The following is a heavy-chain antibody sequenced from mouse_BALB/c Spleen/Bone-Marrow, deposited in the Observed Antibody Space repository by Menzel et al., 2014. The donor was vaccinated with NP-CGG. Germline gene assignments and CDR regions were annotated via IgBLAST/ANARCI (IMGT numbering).Heavy chain of an antibody. CDR3: ARHGVRREWYFDV. Sequence: EVKLMESGGGLVQPGGSLKLSCAASGFTFSRYTMSWVRQTPEKRLEWVAYTSNGGGSAYYPDTDTVKGRFTISRDNAKNTLYLQMSSLKSEDTAMYYCARHGVRREWYFDVWGAGTTVTVSS. J-gene: IGHJ1*01. D-gene: IGHD2-14*01. V-gene: IGHV5-12-2*01. CDR2: TSNGGGSA. CDR1: GFTFSRYT.